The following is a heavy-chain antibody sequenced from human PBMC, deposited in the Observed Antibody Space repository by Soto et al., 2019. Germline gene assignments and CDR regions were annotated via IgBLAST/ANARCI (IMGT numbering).Heavy chain of an antibody. CDR3: ARDGARGDYWYFDL. J-gene: IGHJ2*01. CDR1: GFTFSSYS. CDR2: ISSSSSTI. V-gene: IGHV3-48*01. Sequence: PGGSLRLSCAASGFTFSSYSMNWVRQAPGKGLEWVSYISSSSSTIYYADSVKGRITISRDNAKNSLYLQMNSLRAEDMAVYYCARDGARGDYWYFDLWGRGTLVTVSS. D-gene: IGHD1-26*01.